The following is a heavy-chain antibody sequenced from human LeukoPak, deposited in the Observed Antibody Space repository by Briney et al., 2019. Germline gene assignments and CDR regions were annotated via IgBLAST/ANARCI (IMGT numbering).Heavy chain of an antibody. Sequence: ASVKVSCKASGYTFTSYGISWVRQAPGQGLEWMGWISAYNGNTNYAQKLQGRVTMTTDTSTSSAYMELRSLRSDDTAVYYCARTGSGSYYNGGDLDYWGQGTLVTVSS. CDR3: ARTGSGSYYNGGDLDY. J-gene: IGHJ4*02. D-gene: IGHD3-10*01. CDR2: ISAYNGNT. V-gene: IGHV1-18*01. CDR1: GYTFTSYG.